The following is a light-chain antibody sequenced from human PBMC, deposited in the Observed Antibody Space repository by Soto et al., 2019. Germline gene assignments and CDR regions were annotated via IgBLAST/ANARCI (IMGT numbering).Light chain of an antibody. CDR1: QSVSSSY. Sequence: EIAMTQSPATLSVSPGERATLSCRASQSVSSSYLAWYQQKPGQAPRLLIYGASSRATGIPDRFSGSGSGTDFTLTISRLEPEDFEVYYCQQYGSSPRTFGQGTKVEIX. J-gene: IGKJ1*01. CDR2: GAS. CDR3: QQYGSSPRT. V-gene: IGKV3-20*01.